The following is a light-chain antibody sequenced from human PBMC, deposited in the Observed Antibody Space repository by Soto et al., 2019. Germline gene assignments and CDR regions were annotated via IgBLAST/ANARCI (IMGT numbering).Light chain of an antibody. Sequence: VVMTQSPATLSVSPGESATLSCWASQTVSNNVAWYQQKPGQAPRVVMYDASTRATGVPARFSGSGSGTEFTLTISSLQSEDFGTYFCLQHTTYPQTFGQGTKVEIK. CDR3: LQHTTYPQT. CDR2: DAS. J-gene: IGKJ1*01. CDR1: QTVSNN. V-gene: IGKV3-15*01.